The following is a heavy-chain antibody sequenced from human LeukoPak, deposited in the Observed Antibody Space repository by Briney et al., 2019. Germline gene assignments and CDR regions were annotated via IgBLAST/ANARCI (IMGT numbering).Heavy chain of an antibody. D-gene: IGHD1-26*01. CDR2: ISSSSSYI. J-gene: IGHJ4*02. Sequence: PGGSLRLSCAASGFTFSSYSMNWVRQAPGKGLEWVSSISSSSSYIYYADSVKGRFTISRDNAKNSLYLQMNSLRAEDTAVYYCARDSGSPKGSCAYWGQRTLVTVSS. V-gene: IGHV3-21*01. CDR3: ARDSGSPKGSCAY. CDR1: GFTFSSYS.